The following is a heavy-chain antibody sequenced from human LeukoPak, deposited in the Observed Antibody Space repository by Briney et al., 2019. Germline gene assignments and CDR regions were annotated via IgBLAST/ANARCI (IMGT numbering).Heavy chain of an antibody. CDR3: ARVGFIAAAGTVDY. Sequence: GGSLRLSCAASGFTFSSYEMNWVRQAPRKGLEWVSYISSSGSAIYYADSVKGRFTISRDNAKNSLYLQMNSLRAEDTAVYYCARVGFIAAAGTVDYWGQGTLVTVSS. J-gene: IGHJ4*02. D-gene: IGHD6-13*01. CDR1: GFTFSSYE. CDR2: ISSSGSAI. V-gene: IGHV3-48*03.